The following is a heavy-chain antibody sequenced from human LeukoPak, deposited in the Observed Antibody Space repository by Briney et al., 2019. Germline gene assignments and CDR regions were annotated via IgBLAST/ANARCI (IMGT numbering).Heavy chain of an antibody. CDR3: ARDLGGEYLQH. CDR2: MNPNSGNT. Sequence: ASVKVSCKASGYTFTSYDINWVRQATGQGLEWMGWMNPNSGNTGYAQKFQGRVTITGNTSISTAYMELSSLRSEDTAIYYCARDLGGEYLQHWGQGTLVTVSS. J-gene: IGHJ1*01. D-gene: IGHD3-10*01. V-gene: IGHV1-8*03. CDR1: GYTFTSYD.